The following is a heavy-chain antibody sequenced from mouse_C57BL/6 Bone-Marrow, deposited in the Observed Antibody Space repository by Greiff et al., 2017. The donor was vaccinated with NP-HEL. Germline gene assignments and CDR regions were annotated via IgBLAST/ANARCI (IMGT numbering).Heavy chain of an antibody. CDR1: GYTFRSYG. J-gene: IGHJ1*03. CDR2: IYPRSGNT. Sequence: QVQLQQSGAELARPGASVKLSCKASGYTFRSYGISWVKQRTGQGLEWIGEIYPRSGNTYYNEKFKGKATLTADKSSSTAYMELRSLTSEDSAVYFCARGRYRYFDVWGTGTTVTVSS. V-gene: IGHV1-81*01. CDR3: ARGRYRYFDV.